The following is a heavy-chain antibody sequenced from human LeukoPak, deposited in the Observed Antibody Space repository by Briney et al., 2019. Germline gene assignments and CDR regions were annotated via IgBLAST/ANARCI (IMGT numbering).Heavy chain of an antibody. CDR2: INHSGST. Sequence: SETLSLTCGVYGGPLSGYYWSWIRQPPGKGLEWIGDINHSGSTNYNPSLLSRVTISVETSKNQFSLKLSSVTAADTAVYYCARASFMITFGGVISHEGYFDYWGQGTLVTVSS. CDR1: GGPLSGYY. D-gene: IGHD3-16*02. J-gene: IGHJ4*02. V-gene: IGHV4-34*01. CDR3: ARASFMITFGGVISHEGYFDY.